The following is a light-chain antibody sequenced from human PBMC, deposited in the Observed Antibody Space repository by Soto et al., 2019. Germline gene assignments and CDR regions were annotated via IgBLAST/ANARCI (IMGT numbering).Light chain of an antibody. CDR2: GAS. J-gene: IGKJ3*01. V-gene: IGKV3-15*01. Sequence: EIVMTQSPATLSVSPGQGATLSCRASQRISSDLAWYQQKPGQAPRLLISGASTRATGIPARFSGSGSGTEFTLTISSLQSEDFAVYYCQQYNDWPITFGPGTRVEI. CDR1: QRISSD. CDR3: QQYNDWPIT.